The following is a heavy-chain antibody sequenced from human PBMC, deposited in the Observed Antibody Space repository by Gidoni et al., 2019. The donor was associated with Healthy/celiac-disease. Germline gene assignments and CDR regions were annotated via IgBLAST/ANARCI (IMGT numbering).Heavy chain of an antibody. CDR3: ARGQAHDFWSGYSDY. CDR2: INHSGST. D-gene: IGHD3-3*01. J-gene: IGHJ4*02. CDR1: GGSFSGYY. Sequence: QVQLQQWGAGLLKPSETLSLTCAVYGGSFSGYYWSWIRQPPGKGLEWIGEINHSGSTNYNPSLKSRVTISVDTSKNQFSLKLSSVTAADTAVYYCARGQAHDFWSGYSDYWGQGTLVTVSS. V-gene: IGHV4-34*01.